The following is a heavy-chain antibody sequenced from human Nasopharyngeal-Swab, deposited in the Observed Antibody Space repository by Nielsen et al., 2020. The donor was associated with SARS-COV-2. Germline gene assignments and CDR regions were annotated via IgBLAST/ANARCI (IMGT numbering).Heavy chain of an antibody. V-gene: IGHV3-33*08. CDR2: IWYDGSNK. J-gene: IGHJ4*02. CDR1: GFTFSSYW. Sequence: GGSLRLSCEASGFTFSSYWMSWVRQAPGKGLEWVAVIWYDGSNKYYADSVKGRFTISRDNSKNTLYLQMNSLRAEDTAVYYCARSDLYSSSWYAPFDYWGQGTLVTVSS. CDR3: ARSDLYSSSWYAPFDY. D-gene: IGHD6-13*01.